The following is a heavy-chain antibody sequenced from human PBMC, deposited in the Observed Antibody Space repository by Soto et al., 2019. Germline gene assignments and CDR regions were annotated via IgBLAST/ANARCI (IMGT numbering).Heavy chain of an antibody. D-gene: IGHD5-18*01. CDR1: GYTFTSYG. V-gene: IGHV1-18*01. J-gene: IGHJ4*01. CDR3: ARLKASVRGYSYGASFDY. CDR2: IIAYNGNT. Sequence: ASVKVSCKASGYTFTSYGISWVRQAPGQGLEWMGRIIAYNGNTNYAQKFQGRVTITTDTSTSTAYMELSSLRSDDTAVYYCARLKASVRGYSYGASFDYWG.